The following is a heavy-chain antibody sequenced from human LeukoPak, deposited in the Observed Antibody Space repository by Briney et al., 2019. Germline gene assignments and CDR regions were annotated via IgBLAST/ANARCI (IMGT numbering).Heavy chain of an antibody. D-gene: IGHD6-13*01. Sequence: PSETLSLTCAVFGASINSGDTYWTWIRQPPGKGLEWIGYIYYSGTTNYNPSLKSRVTISVDTSKNQFSLKLSSVTAADTAVYYCARGVYIAAAQYAYWGQGTLVTVSS. CDR2: IYYSGTT. V-gene: IGHV4-61*08. CDR3: ARGVYIAAAQYAY. CDR1: GASINSGDTY. J-gene: IGHJ4*02.